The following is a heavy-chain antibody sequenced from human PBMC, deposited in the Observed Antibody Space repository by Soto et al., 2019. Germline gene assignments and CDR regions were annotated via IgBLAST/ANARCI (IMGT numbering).Heavy chain of an antibody. CDR1: VFSFSSYW. V-gene: IGHV3-7*03. J-gene: IGHJ5*02. Sequence: WGSLRVSCVCSVFSFSSYWMCWVSQSLGKGLEWLTNTKEDGSATAYVDSVKGRFTASRDNTYNSLYLQMNSLRVEDTAVYYCARGPHKMAGGTTWGQGTLVTVSS. CDR2: TKEDGSAT. D-gene: IGHD1-1*01. CDR3: ARGPHKMAGGTT.